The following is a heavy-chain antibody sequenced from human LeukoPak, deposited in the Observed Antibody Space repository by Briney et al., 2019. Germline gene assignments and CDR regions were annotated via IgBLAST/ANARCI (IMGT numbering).Heavy chain of an antibody. CDR2: IGTAGDT. CDR3: ARGNSLGWFDP. Sequence: PGGSLRLSCAASGFTFSSYDMHWVHQATGKGLEWVSAIGTAGDTYYPGSVKGRFTISRENAKNSLYLQMNSLRAEDTAVYYCARGNSLGWFDPWGQGTLVTVSS. D-gene: IGHD1/OR15-1a*01. CDR1: GFTFSSYD. V-gene: IGHV3-13*01. J-gene: IGHJ5*02.